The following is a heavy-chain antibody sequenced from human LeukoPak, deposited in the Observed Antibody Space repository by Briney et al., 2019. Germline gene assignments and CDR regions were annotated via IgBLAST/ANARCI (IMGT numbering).Heavy chain of an antibody. CDR2: ISYGGSNK. CDR1: GFTFSSYG. D-gene: IGHD4-11*01. V-gene: IGHV3-30*18. J-gene: IGHJ4*02. CDR3: TKDGTDYSSFDY. Sequence: PGGSLRLSCAASGFTFSSYGMHWVRQAPGKGLEWVAVISYGGSNKYYADSVKGRFTISRDNSKNTLYLQMNSLRAEDTAVYYCTKDGTDYSSFDYWGQGTLVTVSS.